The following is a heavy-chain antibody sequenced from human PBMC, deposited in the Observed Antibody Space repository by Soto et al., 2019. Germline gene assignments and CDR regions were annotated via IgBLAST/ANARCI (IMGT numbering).Heavy chain of an antibody. D-gene: IGHD6-19*01. CDR2: ISGSGGSI. CDR3: VKGKRAVACTTFDF. J-gene: IGHJ4*02. V-gene: IGHV3-23*01. CDR1: GFTFSSHA. Sequence: EVQLLESGGGLVQPGGSLRLSCAASGFTFSSHALSWVRQAPGKGLEWVSAISGSGGSINYADSVKGRFIISRDNSKNTLYLQVNSVRAEVTAVDYRVKGKRAVACTTFDFWGEGTVVTVS.